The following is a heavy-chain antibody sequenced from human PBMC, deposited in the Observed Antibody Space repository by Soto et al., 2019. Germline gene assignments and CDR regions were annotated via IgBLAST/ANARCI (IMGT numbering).Heavy chain of an antibody. Sequence: SSSYRKKKRQPPGKGLEWIAYIYHNGNTAYNPSLKSRITISVDSSKNQFSLKMNSVTAADTAVYYCARLNRNCGRDCYLDS. V-gene: IGHV4-61*07. CDR1: SSSY. D-gene: IGHD2-21*02. J-gene: IGHJ5*01. CDR2: IYHNGNT. CDR3: ARLNRNCGRDCYLDS.